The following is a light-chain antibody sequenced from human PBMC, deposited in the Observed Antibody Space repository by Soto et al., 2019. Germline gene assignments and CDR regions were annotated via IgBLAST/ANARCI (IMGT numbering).Light chain of an antibody. V-gene: IGKV3-20*01. Sequence: EIVLTQSPGTLSLSPGERATLSCRASQSVSSSYLAWYQQKPGQAPRLLIYGASSRATGIPDRFRGSGSGTKCTLTISRLEPEDFAMYYCQQYGSSPYTFGQGTKLEIK. J-gene: IGKJ2*01. CDR2: GAS. CDR1: QSVSSSY. CDR3: QQYGSSPYT.